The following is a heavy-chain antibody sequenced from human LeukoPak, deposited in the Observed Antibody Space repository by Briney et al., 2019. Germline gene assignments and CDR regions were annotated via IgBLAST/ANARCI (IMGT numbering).Heavy chain of an antibody. V-gene: IGHV4-39*01. CDR1: GGSISSSSYY. J-gene: IGHJ3*02. Sequence: SETLSLTCTVSGGSISSSSYYWGWIRQPPGKGLEWIGSIYYSGSTYYNPSLKSRVTISVDTSKNQFSLKLSSVTAADTTVYYCARPFSDTAGANGEFAFHIWGQGTMVTVSS. D-gene: IGHD2-8*01. CDR3: ARPFSDTAGANGEFAFHI. CDR2: IYYSGST.